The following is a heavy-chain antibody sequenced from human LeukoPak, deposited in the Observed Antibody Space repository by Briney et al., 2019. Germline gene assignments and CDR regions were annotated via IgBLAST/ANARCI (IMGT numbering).Heavy chain of an antibody. V-gene: IGHV4-59*01. Sequence: SETLSLTCTVSGGSISTYYWSWIRQPPGKGLEWIGYIYDSGTTNYNPSLKSRVTISVDTSKNHFSLKLSSVTAADTAVYYCAKSNKYSSSWYDYFDCWGQGTLVTVSS. CDR3: AKSNKYSSSWYDYFDC. J-gene: IGHJ4*02. CDR1: GGSISTYY. D-gene: IGHD6-13*01. CDR2: IYDSGTT.